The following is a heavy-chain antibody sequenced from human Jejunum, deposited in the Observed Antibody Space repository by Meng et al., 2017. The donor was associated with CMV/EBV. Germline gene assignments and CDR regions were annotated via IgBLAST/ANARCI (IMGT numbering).Heavy chain of an antibody. CDR2: VSGTGATT. CDR1: GFTFNNFA. D-gene: IGHD5-24*01. CDR3: AKQGYNNDLDD. Sequence: EASGFTFNNFALIWVRQAPGKGLEWVSTVSGTGATTYYADSVRGRFTISRDNSRSTLFLQMNSLRADDTAVYFCAKQGYNNDLDDWGQGALVTVSS. V-gene: IGHV3-23*01. J-gene: IGHJ4*02.